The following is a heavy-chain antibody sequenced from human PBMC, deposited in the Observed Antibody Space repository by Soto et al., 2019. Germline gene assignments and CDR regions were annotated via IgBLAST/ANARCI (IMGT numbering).Heavy chain of an antibody. J-gene: IGHJ1*01. CDR2: IYGTGST. CDR1: GSSISSYY. D-gene: IGHD3-10*01. CDR3: VRATVGVTDCQH. Sequence: QVQLQESGPGLVKPSETLSLTCTVSGSSISSYYWSWIRQPPGKGLEWIGYIYGTGSTNYNPSLKSRVTMSIDTSKNQFSLKLSSVTPADTAVYYCVRATVGVTDCQHWGQGTLVTVSS. V-gene: IGHV4-59*01.